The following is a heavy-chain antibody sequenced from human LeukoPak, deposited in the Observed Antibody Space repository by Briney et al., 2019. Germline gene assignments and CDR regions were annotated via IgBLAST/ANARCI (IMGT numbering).Heavy chain of an antibody. CDR3: AKDYYDSSGYMVHFGY. V-gene: IGHV3-43*02. Sequence: PGGSLRLSCAASGFTFDDYAMHWVRQAPGKGLEWVSLISGDGGSTYYADSVKGGFTTSRNNSKNSLYLQMNSLRTEDTALYYCAKDYYDSSGYMVHFGYWGQGTLVTVSS. D-gene: IGHD3-22*01. CDR1: GFTFDDYA. J-gene: IGHJ4*02. CDR2: ISGDGGST.